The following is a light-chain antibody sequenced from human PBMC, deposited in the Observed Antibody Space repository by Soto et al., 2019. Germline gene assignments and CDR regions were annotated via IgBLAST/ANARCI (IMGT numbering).Light chain of an antibody. J-gene: IGLJ2*01. CDR3: SSYTSSSTTVV. V-gene: IGLV2-14*01. CDR2: DVS. Sequence: QSALTQPASVSGSPGQSITISCTGTSSDVGGYNYVSLYQQHPGKAPKLMIYDVSNRPSGVSNRFSGSKSGNTASLNISGLQAEDEADYYCSSYTSSSTTVVFGGGTKLTVL. CDR1: SSDVGGYNY.